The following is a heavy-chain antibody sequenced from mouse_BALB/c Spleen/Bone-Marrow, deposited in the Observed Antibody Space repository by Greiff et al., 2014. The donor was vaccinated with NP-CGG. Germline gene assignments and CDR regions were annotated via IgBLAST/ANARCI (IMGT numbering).Heavy chain of an antibody. Sequence: VQLQQPGAELVKPGASVKLSCTASGFNIKDTYMHWVKQRPEQGLEWIGRIDPANGNTKYDPKFQGKATITADTSSNTAYLQLGSLTSEDTAVYYCAPYYYGSSQSAYWGQGTLVTVSA. CDR2: IDPANGNT. CDR3: APYYYGSSQSAY. V-gene: IGHV14-3*02. D-gene: IGHD1-1*01. CDR1: GFNIKDTY. J-gene: IGHJ3*01.